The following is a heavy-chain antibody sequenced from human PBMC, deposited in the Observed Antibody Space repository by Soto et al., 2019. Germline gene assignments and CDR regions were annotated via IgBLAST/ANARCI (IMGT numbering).Heavy chain of an antibody. D-gene: IGHD6-6*01. J-gene: IGHJ6*02. CDR2: INHSGST. Sequence: SETLSLTCAVYGGSFSGYYWSWIRQPPGKGQEWIGEINHSGSTNYNPSLKSRVTISVAPAKTQFSLKLSSVTAADTAVYYCARGGGSSSSYYYYGMDVWGQGTTVTVSS. CDR1: GGSFSGYY. V-gene: IGHV4-34*01. CDR3: ARGGGSSSSYYYYGMDV.